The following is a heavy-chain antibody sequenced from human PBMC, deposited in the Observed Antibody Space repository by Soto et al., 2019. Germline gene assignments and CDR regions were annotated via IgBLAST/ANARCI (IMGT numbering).Heavy chain of an antibody. V-gene: IGHV3-74*03. CDR2: INSDGSST. CDR1: GFTFSSYW. D-gene: IGHD2-2*01. CDR3: ARVETCSSTSCYSVFDY. J-gene: IGHJ4*02. Sequence: EVQLVESGGGLVQPGGSLRLSCAASGFTFSSYWMHWVRQAPGKGLVWVSRINSDGSSTTYADSVKGRFTISRDNAKNTLYLQMNSLRAEDTAVYYCARVETCSSTSCYSVFDYWVQGTLVTVSA.